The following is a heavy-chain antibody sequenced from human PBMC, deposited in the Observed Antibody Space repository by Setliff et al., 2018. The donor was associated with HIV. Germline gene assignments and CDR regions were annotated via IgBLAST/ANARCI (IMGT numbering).Heavy chain of an antibody. CDR2: INPNGGST. Sequence: GASVKVSCKASGYTFTSHYIHWARQAPGQGLEWMGIINPNGGSTTYAQKFQGRVTMTRDTSTSTVYMELSSVAAADTAVYYCARLSGGMVPNYWGQGTLVTVSS. D-gene: IGHD3-10*01. J-gene: IGHJ4*02. CDR1: GYTFTSHY. CDR3: ARLSGGMVPNY. V-gene: IGHV1-46*01.